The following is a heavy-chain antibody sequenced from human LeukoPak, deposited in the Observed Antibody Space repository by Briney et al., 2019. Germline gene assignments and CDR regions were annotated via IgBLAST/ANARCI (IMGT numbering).Heavy chain of an antibody. CDR3: ARAQRGYSGPFDY. D-gene: IGHD5-12*01. CDR2: IYYNGST. V-gene: IGHV4-59*12. CDR1: GGSISRYS. Sequence: ASETLSLTCTVSGGSISRYSWSWIRQPPGKGLEWIGYIYYNGSTDYSPSLKSRVTISVDTSKNQFSLKLSSVTAADTAVYYCARAQRGYSGPFDYWGQGTLVTVSS. J-gene: IGHJ4*02.